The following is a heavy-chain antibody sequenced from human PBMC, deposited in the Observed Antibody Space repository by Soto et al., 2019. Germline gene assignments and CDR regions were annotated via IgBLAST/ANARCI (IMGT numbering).Heavy chain of an antibody. D-gene: IGHD3-10*01. J-gene: IGHJ4*02. CDR3: ARLVYDTRLNYMYFDF. CDR2: IFHDGTA. CDR1: GVSISSGNW. V-gene: IGHV4-4*02. Sequence: SETLSLTCAVSGVSISSGNWWTWVRQTPQRGLEYIGEIFHDGTANYYPSFERRIAISVDTSKNQFSLRLTSVTAADTAIYFCARLVYDTRLNYMYFDFWGQGALVTVSS.